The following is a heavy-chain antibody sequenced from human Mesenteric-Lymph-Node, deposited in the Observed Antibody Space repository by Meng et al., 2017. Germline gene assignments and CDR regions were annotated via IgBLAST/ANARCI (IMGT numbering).Heavy chain of an antibody. CDR1: GFTFSSYA. J-gene: IGHJ3*02. V-gene: IGHV3-30*04. D-gene: IGHD3-10*01. Sequence: GESLKISCAASGFTFSSYAMHWVRQAPGKGLEWVAVISYDGSNKYYADSVKGRLTVSRDNSKNTLYLQMNSLRAEDTAVYYCARSTRRGGFGELLPDDAFDIWGQGTMVTVSS. CDR2: ISYDGSNK. CDR3: ARSTRRGGFGELLPDDAFDI.